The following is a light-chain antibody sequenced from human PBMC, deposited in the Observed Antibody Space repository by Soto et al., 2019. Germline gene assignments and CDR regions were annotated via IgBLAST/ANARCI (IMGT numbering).Light chain of an antibody. Sequence: EIVLTQSPATLSLSPGERATLSCRASQSVSSYLAWYQQKPGQAPRLLIYDASNRATGIPARFSGSGSGTDFTLTISSLEPEDFAVYYCHQYGNPPPTFGQGTKVDIK. CDR2: DAS. CDR1: QSVSSY. J-gene: IGKJ1*01. V-gene: IGKV3-11*01. CDR3: HQYGNPPPT.